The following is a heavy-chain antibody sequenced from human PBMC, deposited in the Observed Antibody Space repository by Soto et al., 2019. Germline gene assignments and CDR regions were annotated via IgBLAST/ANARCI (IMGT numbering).Heavy chain of an antibody. D-gene: IGHD3-22*01. V-gene: IGHV3-49*03. CDR1: GFTFGDYA. Sequence: GGSLRLSCTASGFTFGDYAMSWFRKAPGKGLEWVGFIRSKAYGGTTEYAASVKGRFTISRDDSKSIAYLQMNSLKTEDTAVYYCTRTRYYYDSSGYHAGDVWGQGTTVTVSS. J-gene: IGHJ6*02. CDR3: TRTRYYYDSSGYHAGDV. CDR2: IRSKAYGGTT.